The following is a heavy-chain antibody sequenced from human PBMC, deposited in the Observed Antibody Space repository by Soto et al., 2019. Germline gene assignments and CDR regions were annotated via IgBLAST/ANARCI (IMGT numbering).Heavy chain of an antibody. CDR2: IYYSGST. Sequence: SSETLSLTCSVSGDSVSSSYWSWIRQPPGKGLEWIGYIYYSGSTKYNPSLKSRVTTSVDTSKNQFSLKLTSVTAADTAVYHCARAFVPMVRGVPYYSGMDVWGTGASLTAS. CDR1: GDSVSSSY. CDR3: ARAFVPMVRGVPYYSGMDV. J-gene: IGHJ6*04. D-gene: IGHD3-10*01. V-gene: IGHV4-59*02.